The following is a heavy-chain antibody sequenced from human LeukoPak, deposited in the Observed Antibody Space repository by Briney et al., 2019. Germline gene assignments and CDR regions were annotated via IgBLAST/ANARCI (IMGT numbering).Heavy chain of an antibody. D-gene: IGHD2-15*01. J-gene: IGHJ4*02. CDR1: GFTFDDYA. CDR2: ISWNSGSI. Sequence: GGSLRLSCAASGFTFDDYAMHWVRQAPGKGLEWVSGISWNSGSIGYADSVKGRFTISRDNAKNSLYLQMNSLRAEDTALYYCAKDIYCSGGSCYRGGFDYWGQGTLVTVSS. CDR3: AKDIYCSGGSCYRGGFDY. V-gene: IGHV3-9*01.